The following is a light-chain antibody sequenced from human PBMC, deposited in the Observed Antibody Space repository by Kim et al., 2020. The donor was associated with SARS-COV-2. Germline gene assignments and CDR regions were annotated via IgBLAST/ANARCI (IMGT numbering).Light chain of an antibody. J-gene: IGLJ2*01. V-gene: IGLV6-57*01. CDR3: QSYDSSNHVV. CDR2: EDN. CDR1: SGSIASNY. Sequence: KTGTIAGTRSSGSIASNYVQWYQQRPGSSPTTVIYEDNQRPSGVPDRFSGSIDSASNSASLTISGLKTEDEADYYSQSYDSSNHVVFGGGTQLTVL.